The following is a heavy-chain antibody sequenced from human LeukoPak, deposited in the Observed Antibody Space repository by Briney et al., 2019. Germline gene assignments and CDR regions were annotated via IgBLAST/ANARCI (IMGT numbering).Heavy chain of an antibody. CDR3: ASGQWLVWGFDY. CDR1: GGTFSSYA. V-gene: IGHV1-69*04. Sequence: ASVKVSCKASGGTFSSYAISWVRQAPGQGLEWMGRIIPILGIANYAQKFQGRVTITADKSTSTAYMELSSLRSEDTAVYYCASGQWLVWGFDYWGQGTLVTVSS. J-gene: IGHJ4*02. CDR2: IIPILGIA. D-gene: IGHD6-19*01.